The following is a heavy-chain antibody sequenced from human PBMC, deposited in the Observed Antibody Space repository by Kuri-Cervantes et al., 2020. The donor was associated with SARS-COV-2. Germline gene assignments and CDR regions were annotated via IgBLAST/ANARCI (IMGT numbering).Heavy chain of an antibody. CDR1: GYSISSGYY. CDR3: ARGRIRPFDY. CDR2: IYHSGST. J-gene: IGHJ4*02. V-gene: IGHV4-38-2*01. Sequence: SETLSLTCAVSGYSISSGYYWGWIRQPPGKGLEWIGSIYHSGSTYYNPSLKSRVTISVDTSKNQFSLKLSSVTAADTAVYYCARGRIRPFDYWGQGTLVTVSS.